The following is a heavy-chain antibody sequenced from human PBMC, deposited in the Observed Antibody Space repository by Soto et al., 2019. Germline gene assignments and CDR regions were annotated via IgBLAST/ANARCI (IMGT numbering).Heavy chain of an antibody. CDR2: IIPLFGTT. J-gene: IGHJ6*02. V-gene: IGHV1-69*06. Sequence: QVKLVQSRAEVKKPGSSVRVSCEASEGTFNSYVVSWVRQAPGQGLQWMGGIIPLFGTTNYAHQLEGRVTITADTSTTTAYMELSGLRPGDTAVYYCARGDTIFESSERYYHYGLDVWGQGTTVIVSS. CDR3: ARGDTIFESSERYYHYGLDV. CDR1: EGTFNSYV. D-gene: IGHD3-3*01.